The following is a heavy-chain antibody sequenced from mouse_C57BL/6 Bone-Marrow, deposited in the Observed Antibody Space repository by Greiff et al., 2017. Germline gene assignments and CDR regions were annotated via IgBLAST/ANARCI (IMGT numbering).Heavy chain of an antibody. CDR2: IYPGSGST. CDR1: GYTFTSYW. J-gene: IGHJ1*03. Sequence: VQLQQPGAELVKPGASVKMSCKASGYTFTSYWITWVKQRPGQGLEWIGDIYPGSGSTNYNEKLKSKATLTVDQSSSTAYMQLSSLTSEDSAVYYCARSGLYFDVWGTGTTVTVSS. V-gene: IGHV1-55*01. CDR3: ARSGLYFDV. D-gene: IGHD2-2*01.